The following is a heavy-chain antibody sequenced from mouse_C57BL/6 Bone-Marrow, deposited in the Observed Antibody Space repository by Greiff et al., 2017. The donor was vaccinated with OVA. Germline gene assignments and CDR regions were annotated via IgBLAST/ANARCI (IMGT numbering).Heavy chain of an antibody. CDR1: GYTFTSYT. V-gene: IGHV1-4*01. CDR2: INPSSGYT. CDR3: ARKIKGGYFDV. D-gene: IGHD2-4*01. Sequence: QVQLQQSGAELARPGASVKMSCKASGYTFTSYTMHWVKQRPGQGLEWIGYINPSSGYTKYNQKFKDKATLTADKSSSTAYMQLSSLTAEDSAVYYGARKIKGGYFDVWGTGTTVTVSS. J-gene: IGHJ1*03.